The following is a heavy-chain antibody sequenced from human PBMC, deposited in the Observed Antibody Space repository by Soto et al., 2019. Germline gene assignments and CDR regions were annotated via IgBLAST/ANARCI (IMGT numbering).Heavy chain of an antibody. CDR3: ASTGYCSSTSCYGVYDYGMDV. D-gene: IGHD2-2*01. CDR2: IYPGDSHT. Sequence: PGASLTIIGRXSXYRFTSYWIGWVSQMPGKGLGWMGIIYPGDSHTNYRPSFQRHVPISADKSISTAYLQWSGLKASDAAMYYCASTGYCSSTSCYGVYDYGMDVWVQGTTVTGSS. J-gene: IGHJ6*02. CDR1: XYRFTSYW. V-gene: IGHV5-51*01.